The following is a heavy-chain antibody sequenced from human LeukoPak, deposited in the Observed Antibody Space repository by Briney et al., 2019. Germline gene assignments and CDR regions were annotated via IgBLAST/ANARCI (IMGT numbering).Heavy chain of an antibody. CDR3: AGDPTILWSGYYFDY. CDR2: ISSSGSTI. Sequence: GGSLRLSCAASGFTFSDYYMSWIRQAPGKGQEWVSYISSSGSTIYYADSVKGRFTISRDNAKNSLYLKMNSLIAEDTAVYYCAGDPTILWSGYYFDYWGQGTLVTVSS. J-gene: IGHJ4*02. CDR1: GFTFSDYY. D-gene: IGHD2-21*01. V-gene: IGHV3-11*01.